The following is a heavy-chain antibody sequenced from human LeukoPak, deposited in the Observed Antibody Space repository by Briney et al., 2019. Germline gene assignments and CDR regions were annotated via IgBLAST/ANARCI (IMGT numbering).Heavy chain of an antibody. D-gene: IGHD1-26*01. J-gene: IGHJ4*02. CDR1: GLTFSNFL. V-gene: IGHV3-74*01. CDR3: VRSDAGGGSYYYS. Sequence: GGSLRLSCAASGLTFSNFLMNWVRQGPGMGLEWVSRIGRDGRSTFYADSVKGRFTISRDNPKNTLYLHMNSLRAEDTAVYYCVRSDAGGGSYYYSWGQGTLVTVSS. CDR2: IGRDGRST.